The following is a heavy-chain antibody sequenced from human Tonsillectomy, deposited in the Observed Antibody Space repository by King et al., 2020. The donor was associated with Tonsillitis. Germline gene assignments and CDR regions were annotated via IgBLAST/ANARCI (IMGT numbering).Heavy chain of an antibody. Sequence: VQLVESGGGLVQPGGSLRVSCAASGFTFSSYAMSWVRQAPGKGLEWVSLISGGGGSPYYADSVKGRFTISRDNSKNTLYLQMNSLRVEDTAVYYCAKDPTYYKTTYYFDYWGQGTLVTVSS. CDR1: GFTFSSYA. D-gene: IGHD3-10*01. CDR2: ISGGGGSP. J-gene: IGHJ4*02. CDR3: AKDPTYYKTTYYFDY. V-gene: IGHV3-23*04.